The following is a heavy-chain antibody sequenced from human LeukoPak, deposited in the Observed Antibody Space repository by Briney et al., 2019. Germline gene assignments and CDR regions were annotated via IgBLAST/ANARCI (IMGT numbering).Heavy chain of an antibody. CDR2: ISGSGGST. D-gene: IGHD3-9*01. V-gene: IGHV3-23*01. CDR3: AKGEYDILTGYYLQWYFDY. J-gene: IGHJ4*02. CDR1: GFTFSSYA. Sequence: PGGSLRLSCAASGFTFSSYAMSWVRQAPGKELEWVSAISGSGGSTYYADSVKGRFTISRDNSKNTLYLQMNSLRAEDTAVYYCAKGEYDILTGYYLQWYFDYWGQGTLVTVSS.